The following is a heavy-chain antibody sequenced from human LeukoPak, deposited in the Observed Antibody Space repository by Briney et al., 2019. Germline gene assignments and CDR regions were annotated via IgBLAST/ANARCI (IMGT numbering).Heavy chain of an antibody. V-gene: IGHV4-61*02. J-gene: IGHJ3*02. Sequence: PSQTLSLTCTVSGGSISSGSYYWSWIRQPAGKGLEWIGRIYTSGSTNYNPSLKSRVTISVDTSKNQFSLKLSSVTAADTAVYYCARLDYYDSSGQNAFDIWGQGTMVTVSS. CDR1: GGSISSGSYY. D-gene: IGHD3-22*01. CDR3: ARLDYYDSSGQNAFDI. CDR2: IYTSGST.